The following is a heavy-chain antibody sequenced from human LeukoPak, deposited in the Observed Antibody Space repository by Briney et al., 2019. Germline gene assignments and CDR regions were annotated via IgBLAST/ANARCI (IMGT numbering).Heavy chain of an antibody. CDR2: ISGSGGST. V-gene: IGHV3-23*01. Sequence: AGGSLRLSCAASGFTFSSYWMHWVRQAPGKGLEWVSAISGSGGSTYCADSVKGRFTISRDNSKNTLYLQMNSLRAEDTAVYYCAKKGTYYYGSGSYPFDYWGQGTLVTVSS. J-gene: IGHJ4*02. D-gene: IGHD3-10*01. CDR3: AKKGTYYYGSGSYPFDY. CDR1: GFTFSSYW.